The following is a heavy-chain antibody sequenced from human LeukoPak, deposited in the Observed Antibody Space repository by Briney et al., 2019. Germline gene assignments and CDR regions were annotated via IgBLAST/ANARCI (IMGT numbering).Heavy chain of an antibody. V-gene: IGHV1-18*01. Sequence: ASVKLSCKASGYTFTSYGISWVRQAPGQGLEWMGWISAYNGNTNYAQKLQGRVTMTTDTSTSTAYMELRSLRSDDTAVYYYARDAEVVPAAIRDFGDYYYGMDVWGQGTTVTVSS. CDR2: ISAYNGNT. CDR3: ARDAEVVPAAIRDFGDYYYGMDV. CDR1: GYTFTSYG. J-gene: IGHJ6*02. D-gene: IGHD2-2*02.